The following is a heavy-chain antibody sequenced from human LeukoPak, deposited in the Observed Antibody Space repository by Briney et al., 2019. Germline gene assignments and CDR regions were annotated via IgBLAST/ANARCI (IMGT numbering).Heavy chain of an antibody. CDR1: GGSFSGYY. D-gene: IGHD3-10*01. V-gene: IGHV4-34*01. CDR2: INHSGST. J-gene: IGHJ4*02. CDR3: ARGRAMVRGATTTRNEYYFDY. Sequence: SETLSLTCAVYGGSFSGYYWSWIRQPPGKGLEWIGEINHSGSTNYNPSLKSRVTISVDTSKNQFSLKLSSVTAADTAVYYCARGRAMVRGATTTRNEYYFDYWGQGTLVTVSS.